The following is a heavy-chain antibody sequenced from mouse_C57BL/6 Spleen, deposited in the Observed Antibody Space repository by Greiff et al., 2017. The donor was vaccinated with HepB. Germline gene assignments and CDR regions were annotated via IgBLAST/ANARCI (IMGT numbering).Heavy chain of an antibody. D-gene: IGHD4-1*02. J-gene: IGHJ4*01. CDR3: ARGQLGYAMDY. CDR1: GYTFTSYW. Sequence: QVQLQQPGAELVKPGASVKMSCKASGYTFTSYWITWVKQRPGQGLEWIGDIYPGSGSTNYNEKFKSKATLTVDTSSSTAYMQLSSLTSEGSAVYYCARGQLGYAMDYWGQGTSVTVSS. V-gene: IGHV1-55*01. CDR2: IYPGSGST.